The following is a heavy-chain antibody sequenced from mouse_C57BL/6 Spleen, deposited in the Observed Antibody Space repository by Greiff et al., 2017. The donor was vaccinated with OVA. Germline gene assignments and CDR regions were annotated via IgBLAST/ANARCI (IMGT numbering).Heavy chain of an antibody. V-gene: IGHV1-22*01. D-gene: IGHD1-1*01. CDR2: INPNNGGT. J-gene: IGHJ2*01. CDR3: AREGNYYGRGYFDY. CDR1: GYTFTDYN. Sequence: EVKLQESGPELVKPGPSVKMSCKASGYTFTDYNMHWVKQSHGKSLEWIGYINPNNGGTSYNQKFKGKATLTVNKSSSTAYMELRSLTSEDSAVYYCAREGNYYGRGYFDYWGQGTTLTVSS.